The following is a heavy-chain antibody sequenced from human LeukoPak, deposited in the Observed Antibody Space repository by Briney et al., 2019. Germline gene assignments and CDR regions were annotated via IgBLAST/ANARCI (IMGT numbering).Heavy chain of an antibody. D-gene: IGHD3-10*01. CDR2: IYYSGST. V-gene: IGHV4-39*01. CDR3: ARRTFLRVQYASVFDY. J-gene: IGHJ4*02. Sequence: SETLSLTCTVSGGSISSSSYYWGWIRQPPGKGLEWIGSIYYSGSTYYNPSLKSRVTISVDTSKNQFSLKLSSVTAADTAVYYCARRTFLRVQYASVFDYWGQGTLVTVSS. CDR1: GGSISSSSYY.